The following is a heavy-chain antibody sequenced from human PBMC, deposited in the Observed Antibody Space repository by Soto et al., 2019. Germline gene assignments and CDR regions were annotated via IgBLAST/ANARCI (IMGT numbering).Heavy chain of an antibody. CDR3: AKGNNLEWFLSPIAY. CDR2: ISGSGGST. CDR1: GFTFRHYV. V-gene: IGHV3-23*01. J-gene: IGHJ4*02. D-gene: IGHD3-3*01. Sequence: EVQLLDFGGDLVQPGGSVRLSCAASGFTFRHYVMSCVRQAPGKGLEGVSAISGSGGSTYSADSVKGRFTISRDNSKNTLYLQMDSLRAEDTAVYYCAKGNNLEWFLSPIAYWGQGTLVTVSS.